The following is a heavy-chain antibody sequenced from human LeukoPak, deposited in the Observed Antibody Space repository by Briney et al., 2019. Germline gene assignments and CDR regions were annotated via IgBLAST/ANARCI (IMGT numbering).Heavy chain of an antibody. CDR3: ARAPSIGDSSAYFDY. CDR2: INPSGGST. J-gene: IGHJ4*02. Sequence: ASVKVSCKASGYTFTSYYMHWVRQAPGQGLEWMGIINPSGGSTSYAQKFQGRVTITADKSTSTAYMELSSLRSEDTAVYYCARAPSIGDSSAYFDYWGQGTLVTVSS. CDR1: GYTFTSYY. V-gene: IGHV1-46*01. D-gene: IGHD3-22*01.